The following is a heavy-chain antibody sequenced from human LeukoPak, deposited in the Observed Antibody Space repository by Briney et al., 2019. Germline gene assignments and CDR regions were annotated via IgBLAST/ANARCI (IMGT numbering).Heavy chain of an antibody. J-gene: IGHJ4*02. CDR2: IYYSGST. Sequence: SETLSLTCTVSGGSISSYYWSWIRQPPGKGLEWIGYIYYSGSTNYNPSLKSRVTISVDMPKNQFSLKLSSVTAADTAVYYCARVGGYQAYFDYWGQGTLVTVSS. D-gene: IGHD1-26*01. CDR1: GGSISSYY. CDR3: ARVGGYQAYFDY. V-gene: IGHV4-59*01.